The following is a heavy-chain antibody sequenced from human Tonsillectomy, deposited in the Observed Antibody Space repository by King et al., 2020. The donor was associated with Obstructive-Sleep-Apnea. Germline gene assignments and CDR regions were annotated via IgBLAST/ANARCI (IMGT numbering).Heavy chain of an antibody. CDR3: ARVLGASDY. J-gene: IGHJ4*02. CDR1: GFSFSSYS. V-gene: IGHV3-21*01. Sequence: VQLVESGGGLVKPGGSLRLSCAASGFSFSSYSMNWVRQAPGKGLEWVSFISSSSTYIYYADSVKGRFTISRDNAKNSLYLQMNSLRAEDTAVYYCARVLGASDYWGQGSLVTVSS. D-gene: IGHD3-16*01. CDR2: ISSSSTYI.